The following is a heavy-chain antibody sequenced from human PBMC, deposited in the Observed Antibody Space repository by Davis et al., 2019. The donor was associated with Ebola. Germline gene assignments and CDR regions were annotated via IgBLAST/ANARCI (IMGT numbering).Heavy chain of an antibody. CDR2: ISAYNGNT. Sequence: AASVKVSCKAFGYTFTSYGISWVRQAPGQGLEWMGWISAYNGNTNYAQKLQGRVTMTTDTSTSTAYMELRSLRSDDTAVYYCARSKGITIFGVPTIVWNGMDVWGQGTTVTVSS. V-gene: IGHV1-18*01. J-gene: IGHJ6*02. D-gene: IGHD3-3*01. CDR3: ARSKGITIFGVPTIVWNGMDV. CDR1: GYTFTSYG.